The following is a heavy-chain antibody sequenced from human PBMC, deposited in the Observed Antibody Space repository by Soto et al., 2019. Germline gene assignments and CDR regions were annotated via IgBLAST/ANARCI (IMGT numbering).Heavy chain of an antibody. CDR2: INHSGST. CDR1: GGSFSGYY. Sequence: SETLSLTCAVYGGSFSGYYWSWIRQPPGKGLEWIGEINHSGSTNYNPSLKSRVTISVDTSKNQFSLKLSSVTAADTAVYYCARNKGGWKPYYYYYGMDVWGQGTTVTVS. D-gene: IGHD1-1*01. CDR3: ARNKGGWKPYYYYYGMDV. V-gene: IGHV4-34*01. J-gene: IGHJ6*02.